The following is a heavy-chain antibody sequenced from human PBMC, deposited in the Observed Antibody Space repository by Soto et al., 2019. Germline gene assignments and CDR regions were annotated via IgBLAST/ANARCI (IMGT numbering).Heavy chain of an antibody. J-gene: IGHJ4*02. CDR3: ARDLGSGYHPGDY. CDR1: GDIFSGYS. D-gene: IGHD5-12*01. V-gene: IGHV1-69*14. Sequence: QVQLVQSGAEVKKPGSSVKVSCKTSGDIFSGYSISWVRQAPGQGLEWMGGIIPIFGTTNYAQRFHGRVTFTADKSPSTVYMVLYSLKSEDTAVYYCARDLGSGYHPGDYWGQGTLVTVSS. CDR2: IIPIFGTT.